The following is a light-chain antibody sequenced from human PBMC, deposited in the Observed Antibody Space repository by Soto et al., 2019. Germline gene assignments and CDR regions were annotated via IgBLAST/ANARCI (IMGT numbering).Light chain of an antibody. J-gene: IGKJ1*01. CDR3: LQALQTPPWT. Sequence: DIVLTQSPLSLAVTPGEPASISCRSSQSLLHSDGYNYLDWYLQKPGQSPQLLICLGSSRASRVPDRFSGSGSGTDFTLKISRVEAEDVGVYYCLQALQTPPWTFGQGTKVDIK. CDR2: LGS. CDR1: QSLLHSDGYNY. V-gene: IGKV2-28*01.